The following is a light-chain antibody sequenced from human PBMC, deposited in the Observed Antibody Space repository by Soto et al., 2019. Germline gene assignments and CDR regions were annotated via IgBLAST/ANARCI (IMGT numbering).Light chain of an antibody. J-gene: IGLJ3*02. V-gene: IGLV2-8*01. CDR1: SSDVGGYNY. CDR2: EVS. CDR3: SSYAGSNNWV. Sequence: QSALTQPPAASGSPGQSVTISCTGTSSDVGGYNYVSWYQQHPGKAPKLMIYEVSKRPSGVPERFSGSKSGNTASLTVSGLQSEDEGDYYCSSYAGSNNWVFGGGTKLTVL.